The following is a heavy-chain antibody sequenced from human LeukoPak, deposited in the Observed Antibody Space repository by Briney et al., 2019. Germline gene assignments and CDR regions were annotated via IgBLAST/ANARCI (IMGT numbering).Heavy chain of an antibody. CDR1: GFTFSRYA. V-gene: IGHV3-7*01. CDR2: INQDSSDK. D-gene: IGHD4-23*01. CDR3: ASESTEVTPGY. Sequence: PGGSLRLSCAASGFTFSRYAMHWVRQAPGQGLEWVANINQDSSDKNYVDSVKGRFTISRDNARNSLYLQMNTLRAEDTAVYYCASESTEVTPGYWGQGTLVTVSS. J-gene: IGHJ4*02.